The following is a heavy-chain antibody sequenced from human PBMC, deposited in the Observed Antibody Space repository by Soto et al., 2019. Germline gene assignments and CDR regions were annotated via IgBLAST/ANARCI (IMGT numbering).Heavy chain of an antibody. CDR2: IYYTGST. Sequence: PSETLSLTCTVSGGSISSGGYYWSWIRQHPGKGLEWIGNIYYTGSTNYNPSLKSRVTMSADTSKNQFSLKLTSVTAADTAVYYCARMSVTARNWFDPWGQGTLVTAPQ. V-gene: IGHV4-61*08. D-gene: IGHD1-20*01. CDR3: ARMSVTARNWFDP. J-gene: IGHJ5*02. CDR1: GGSISSGGYY.